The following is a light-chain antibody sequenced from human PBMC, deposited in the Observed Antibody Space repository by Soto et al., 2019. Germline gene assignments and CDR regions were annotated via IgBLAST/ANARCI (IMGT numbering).Light chain of an antibody. CDR2: DAS. J-gene: IGKJ1*01. CDR1: QDVNSY. CDR3: QQFDSSLTWT. V-gene: IGKV3-20*01. Sequence: ETVMTQSPVTLSVFPGQRATLSCRASQDVNSYLAWYQQKPGQAPRLLIYDASNRATGIPARFSGSGFVTDFTLTISGLEPEDFAVYYCQQFDSSLTWTFGQGTKVDIK.